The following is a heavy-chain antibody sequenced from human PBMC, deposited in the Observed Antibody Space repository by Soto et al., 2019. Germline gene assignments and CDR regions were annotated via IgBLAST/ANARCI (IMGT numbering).Heavy chain of an antibody. D-gene: IGHD6-6*01. V-gene: IGHV3-11*01. CDR3: ARQFTSSSRDLDAFDI. CDR2: ISSSGSTI. Sequence: GGSLRLSCAASGFTFSDYYMSWIRQAPGKGLEWVSYISSSGSTIYYADSVKGRFTISRDNAKNSLYLQMSSLRAEDTAVYYCARQFTSSSRDLDAFDIWGQGTLVTVSS. CDR1: GFTFSDYY. J-gene: IGHJ3*02.